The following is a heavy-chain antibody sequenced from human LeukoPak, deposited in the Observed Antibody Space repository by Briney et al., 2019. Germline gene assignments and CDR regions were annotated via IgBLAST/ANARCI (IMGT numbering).Heavy chain of an antibody. J-gene: IGHJ6*03. D-gene: IGHD2-2*01. CDR1: GYTFTSYY. CDR3: TGGRGTSYDYYYMDV. CDR2: INPSGGST. Sequence: ASVKVSCKASGYTFTSYYMHWVRQAPGQGLEWMGIINPSGGSTSYAQKLQGRVTMTTDTSTSTAYMELRSLRSDDTAVYYCTGGRGTSYDYYYMDVWGKGTTVTVSS. V-gene: IGHV1-46*01.